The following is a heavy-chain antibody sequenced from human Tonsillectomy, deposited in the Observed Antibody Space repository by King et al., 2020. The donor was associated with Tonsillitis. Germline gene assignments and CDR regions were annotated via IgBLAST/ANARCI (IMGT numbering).Heavy chain of an antibody. V-gene: IGHV3-21*01. Sequence: VQLVESGGGLVKPGGSLRLSCAASGFTFSTSSMNWVRQAPEKGLEWVSSISSSSSYIYYADSVKGRFTISRDNANNSLYLQMNSLRAEDTAVYYCARDQQLIRWGQGTLVTVSS. J-gene: IGHJ4*02. D-gene: IGHD6-13*01. CDR1: GFTFSTSS. CDR2: ISSSSSYI. CDR3: ARDQQLIR.